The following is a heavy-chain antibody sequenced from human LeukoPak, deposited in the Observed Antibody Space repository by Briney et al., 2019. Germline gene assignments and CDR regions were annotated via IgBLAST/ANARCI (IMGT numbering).Heavy chain of an antibody. Sequence: ASVKVSCKASGSTFTSYYMHWVRQAPGQGLEWMEIINPSGGSTSYAQKFQGRVTMTRDTSTSTVYMELSSLRAEDTAVYYCARAITVLVGATTSWYFDLWGRGTLVTVSS. CDR2: INPSGGST. V-gene: IGHV1-46*01. D-gene: IGHD1-26*01. CDR3: ARAITVLVGATTSWYFDL. CDR1: GSTFTSYY. J-gene: IGHJ2*01.